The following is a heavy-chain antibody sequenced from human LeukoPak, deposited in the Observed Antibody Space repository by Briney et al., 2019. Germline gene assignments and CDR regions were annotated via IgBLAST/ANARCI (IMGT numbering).Heavy chain of an antibody. CDR1: GGSISGDY. CDR2: IYYSGST. Sequence: SETLSLTCTVSGGSISGDYWSWIRQPPGKGLEWIGFIYYSGSTNYNPSLKSRVTISVDTSKNQFSLKLSSVTAADTAVYYCARGGASSRYFDYWGQGTLVTVSS. D-gene: IGHD6-6*01. CDR3: ARGGASSRYFDY. V-gene: IGHV4-59*01. J-gene: IGHJ4*02.